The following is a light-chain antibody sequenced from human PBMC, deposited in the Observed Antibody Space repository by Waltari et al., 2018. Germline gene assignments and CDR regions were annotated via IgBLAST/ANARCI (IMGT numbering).Light chain of an antibody. V-gene: IGKV1-9*01. Sequence: DIQLTQSPSFLSASVGDRVTIPCRASQGINSTLAWYQQRPGKAPQLLIYAASTLQSGVPSTFSGSGSGTEFTLTISSLQPEDFATYYCQQLNSYPRTFGQGTKVEIK. CDR1: QGINST. CDR3: QQLNSYPRT. J-gene: IGKJ1*01. CDR2: AAS.